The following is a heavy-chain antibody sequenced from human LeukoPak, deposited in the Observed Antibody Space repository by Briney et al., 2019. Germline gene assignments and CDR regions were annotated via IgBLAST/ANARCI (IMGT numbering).Heavy chain of an antibody. CDR1: GFTFSSYA. Sequence: PGGSLRLSCAASGFTFSSYAMHWVRQAPGKGLEYVSAISSNGGSTYYANSVKGRFTISRDNSKNTLYLQMGSLRAEDMAVYYCARGQGYCSGGSCLGGICDYWGQGTLVTVSS. J-gene: IGHJ4*02. CDR3: ARGQGYCSGGSCLGGICDY. D-gene: IGHD2-15*01. CDR2: ISSNGGST. V-gene: IGHV3-64*01.